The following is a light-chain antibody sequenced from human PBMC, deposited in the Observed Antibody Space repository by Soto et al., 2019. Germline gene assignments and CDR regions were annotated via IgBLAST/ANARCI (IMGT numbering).Light chain of an antibody. CDR3: GTWDRGLSVLV. CDR1: PTNIGSQY. V-gene: IGLV1-51*01. CDR2: YNF. J-gene: IGLJ2*01. Sequence: QSVLTQPPSVSAAPGQKVTISCSGSPTNIGSQYVSCYQRLPRKAPTLLIYYNFKRPSGILDRFSAAKSATSATLGIAGLQHGDEDDYYCGTWDRGLSVLVFGGGTKVTVL.